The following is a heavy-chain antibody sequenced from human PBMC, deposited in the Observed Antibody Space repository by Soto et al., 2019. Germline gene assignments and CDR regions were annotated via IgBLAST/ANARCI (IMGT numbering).Heavy chain of an antibody. CDR3: ARDGGVATSFVDY. CDR2: IWYDGSNK. D-gene: IGHD5-12*01. Sequence: GGSLRLSCAASGFTFSSYAMNWVRQAPGKGLEWVAVIWYDGSNKYYADSVKGRFTISRDNSKNTLYLQMNSLRAEDTAVFYCARDGGVATSFVDYWGQGTLVTVSS. CDR1: GFTFSSYA. J-gene: IGHJ4*02. V-gene: IGHV3-33*08.